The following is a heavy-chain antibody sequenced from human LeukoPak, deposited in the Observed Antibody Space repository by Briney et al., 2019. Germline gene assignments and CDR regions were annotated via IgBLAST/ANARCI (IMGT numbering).Heavy chain of an antibody. CDR2: MNPNSGNT. J-gene: IGHJ6*02. CDR1: GYTFTSYD. Sequence: ASVKVSCKASGYTFTSYDINWVRQATGQGLEWMGWMNPNSGNTGYAQKFQGRVTMTRNTSISTAYMELSSLRSEDTAVCYCARDLGVVPAARGYYYYYGMDVWGQGTTVTVSS. D-gene: IGHD2-2*01. CDR3: ARDLGVVPAARGYYYYYGMDV. V-gene: IGHV1-8*01.